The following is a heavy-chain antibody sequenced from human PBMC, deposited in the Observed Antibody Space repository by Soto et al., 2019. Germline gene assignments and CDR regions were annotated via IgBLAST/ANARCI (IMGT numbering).Heavy chain of an antibody. J-gene: IGHJ4*02. Sequence: PGGSLRLSCAASGFTFSSYWMHWVRQAPGKGLVWVSRINSDGSSTSYADSVKGRFTISRDNAKNTLYLQMNSLRAEDTAVYYCARAYCSGGSCYSGYLGYWGQGTLVTVSS. CDR3: ARAYCSGGSCYSGYLGY. D-gene: IGHD2-15*01. CDR1: GFTFSSYW. V-gene: IGHV3-74*01. CDR2: INSDGSST.